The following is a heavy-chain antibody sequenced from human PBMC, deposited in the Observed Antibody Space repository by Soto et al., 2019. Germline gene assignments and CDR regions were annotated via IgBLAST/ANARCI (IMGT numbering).Heavy chain of an antibody. CDR3: GKERRGSGWSVCNF. CDR2: LYSGGTT. Sequence: GGSLRLSCAASGFIVSNSYMSWVRQAPGKGLEWVSILYSGGTTYYADSVKGRFTFSRDNSRDTLYLQMNSLRVDDTAVYYCGKERRGSGWSVCNFWGQGALVTVSS. V-gene: IGHV3-53*01. D-gene: IGHD6-19*01. J-gene: IGHJ4*02. CDR1: GFIVSNSY.